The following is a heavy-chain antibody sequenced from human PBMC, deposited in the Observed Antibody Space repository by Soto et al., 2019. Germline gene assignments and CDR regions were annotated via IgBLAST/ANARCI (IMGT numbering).Heavy chain of an antibody. J-gene: IGHJ4*02. CDR3: ARDEEGYSSSWDLDY. CDR2: ISYDGSNK. CDR1: GFTFSSYA. D-gene: IGHD6-13*01. V-gene: IGHV3-30-3*01. Sequence: GGSLRLSCAASGFTFSSYAMHWVRQAPGKGLEWVAVISYDGSNKYYADSVKGRFTISRDNSKNTLYLQMNSLRAEDTAVYYCARDEEGYSSSWDLDYWGQGTLVTVSS.